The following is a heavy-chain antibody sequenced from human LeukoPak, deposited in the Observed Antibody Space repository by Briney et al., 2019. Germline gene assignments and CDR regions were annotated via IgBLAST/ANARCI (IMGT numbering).Heavy chain of an antibody. V-gene: IGHV3-30*02. CDR1: GFTFSSYG. D-gene: IGHD6-19*01. Sequence: GGPLRLSCAASGFTFSSYGMHWVRQAPGKGLEWVAFIRYDGSNKYYADSVKGRFTISRDNSKNTLYLQMNTLRAEDTSVYYCAKDVVGQQWPENYWGQGTLVTVSS. J-gene: IGHJ4*02. CDR3: AKDVVGQQWPENY. CDR2: IRYDGSNK.